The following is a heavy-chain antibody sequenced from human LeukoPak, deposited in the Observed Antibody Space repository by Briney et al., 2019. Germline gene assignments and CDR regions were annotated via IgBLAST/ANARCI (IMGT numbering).Heavy chain of an antibody. V-gene: IGHV4-59*01. D-gene: IGHD6-19*01. Sequence: SETLSLTCTVSGGSINSYYWSWIRQPPVKGLEWIGYIYYSGSTNYNPSLKSRVTISVATSKKEFSLELTSVTAADAAVYYCARGGDNSGWYFGYWGQGTLVTVSS. CDR2: IYYSGST. CDR3: ARGGDNSGWYFGY. CDR1: GGSINSYY. J-gene: IGHJ4*02.